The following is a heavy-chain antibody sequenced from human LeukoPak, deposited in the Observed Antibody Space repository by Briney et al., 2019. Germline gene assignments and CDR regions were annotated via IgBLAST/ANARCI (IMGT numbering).Heavy chain of an antibody. D-gene: IGHD3-3*01. Sequence: SETLSLTCAVYGGYFSGYYWSWIRQPPGKGLEWIGEINHSGSTNYNPSLKSRVTISVDTSKNQFSLKLSSVTAADTAVYYCARWLPDYDFWSGYWSDYYMDVWGKGTTVTVSS. J-gene: IGHJ6*03. CDR2: INHSGST. CDR1: GGYFSGYY. CDR3: ARWLPDYDFWSGYWSDYYMDV. V-gene: IGHV4-34*01.